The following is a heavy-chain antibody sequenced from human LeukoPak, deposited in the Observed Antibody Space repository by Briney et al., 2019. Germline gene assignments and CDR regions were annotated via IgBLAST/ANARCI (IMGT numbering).Heavy chain of an antibody. V-gene: IGHV3-21*01. D-gene: IGHD1-26*01. J-gene: IGHJ4*02. CDR2: SSMTSSGTYI. Sequence: GGSLRLSCEASGFSFSSYSMNWVRQAPGKGLEWVSSSSMTSSGTYIYYADSVKGRFTISRDNAKNSLYLQMNSLRVEDTAVYFCARDKISGSYPYYFDYWGQGALVTVSS. CDR3: ARDKISGSYPYYFDY. CDR1: GFSFSSYS.